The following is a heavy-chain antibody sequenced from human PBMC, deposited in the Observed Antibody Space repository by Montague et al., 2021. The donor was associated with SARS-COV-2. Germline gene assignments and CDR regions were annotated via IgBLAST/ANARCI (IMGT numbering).Heavy chain of an antibody. CDR1: GGYISSGSYY. D-gene: IGHD6-13*01. Sequence: TLSLTCTVSGGYISSGSYYWSWIRQPAGRGMEWIGRIYASGSTKYTSSLKRRVTISVDTSKNQFPLKVSSVTATDTAVYYCARDLSGSWSYWFDPWGQGTLVTVSS. CDR3: ARDLSGSWSYWFDP. CDR2: IYASGST. V-gene: IGHV4-61*02. J-gene: IGHJ5*02.